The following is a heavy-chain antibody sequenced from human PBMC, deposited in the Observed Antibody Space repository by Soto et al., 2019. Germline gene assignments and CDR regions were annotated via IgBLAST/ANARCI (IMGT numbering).Heavy chain of an antibody. V-gene: IGHV4-39*01. Sequence: QLQLQESGPGLVKPSETLSLTCTVSGGSIRTMYYYWGWIRQSPGKGLEWIGAIYYTGTTYYNPPLHTLGTISVDTSKNQFSLKMSSVTAADTAVYFCARQAGAFGYYMDVWGKGPTVTVSS. CDR2: IYYTGTT. CDR1: GGSIRTMYYY. CDR3: ARQAGAFGYYMDV. J-gene: IGHJ6*03. D-gene: IGHD3-16*01.